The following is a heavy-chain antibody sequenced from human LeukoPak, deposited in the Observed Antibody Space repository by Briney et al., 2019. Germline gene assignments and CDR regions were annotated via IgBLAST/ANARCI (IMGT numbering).Heavy chain of an antibody. D-gene: IGHD1-26*01. CDR3: ARRGNSGSYYYCDY. J-gene: IGHJ4*02. Sequence: SETLSLTCTVSGGSISSSTYYWGWIRQSPGKGLEWIANIYYSGSTYYNPSLKSRVTISVDTSKNQFSLKLSSVTAADTAVYYCARRGNSGSYYYCDYLGQGTLVTVSS. CDR2: IYYSGST. CDR1: GGSISSSTYY. V-gene: IGHV4-39*01.